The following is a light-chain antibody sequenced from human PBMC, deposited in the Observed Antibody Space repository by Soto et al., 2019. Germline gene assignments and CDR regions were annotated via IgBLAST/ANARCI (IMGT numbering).Light chain of an antibody. Sequence: DIPMTQSPSSLSASVGDRVTITCRASQGISNYLAWYQQKPGKVPKLLIYAASTLQSGVPSRFSGSGSGTDYTLTIGSPQPEDVATYYCQKYNSAPPFTFGPGTKVDIK. V-gene: IGKV1-27*01. CDR3: QKYNSAPPFT. CDR2: AAS. CDR1: QGISNY. J-gene: IGKJ3*01.